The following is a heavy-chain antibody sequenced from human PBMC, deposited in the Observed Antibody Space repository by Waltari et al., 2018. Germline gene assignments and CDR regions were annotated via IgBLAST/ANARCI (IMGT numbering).Heavy chain of an antibody. CDR2: IYHSGST. D-gene: IGHD2-15*01. J-gene: IGHJ3*02. V-gene: IGHV4-30-2*01. Sequence: QLQLQESGSGLVKPSQTLSLTCAVSGGSISSGGYSWSWIRQPPGKGLEWIGYIYHSGSTYYNPSLKSRVTISVDRSKNQFSLKLSSVTAADTAVYYCSGYCSGGSCYSSDDAFDIWGQGTMVTVSS. CDR3: SGYCSGGSCYSSDDAFDI. CDR1: GGSISSGGYS.